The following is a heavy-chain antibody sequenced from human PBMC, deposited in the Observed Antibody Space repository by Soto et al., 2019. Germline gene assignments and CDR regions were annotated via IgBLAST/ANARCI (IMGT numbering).Heavy chain of an antibody. CDR3: ARVGXSGGSCYSAIIRYGMDV. CDR2: IIPIFGTA. J-gene: IGHJ6*02. CDR1: GGTFSSCA. V-gene: IGHV1-69*13. D-gene: IGHD2-15*01. Sequence: SVKVSCKASGGTFSSCAISWVRQAPGQGLEWMGGIIPIFGTANYAQKFQGRVTITADESTSTAYMELSSLRSEDTAVYYCARVGXSGGSCYSAIIRYGMDVWGQGTTVTVSS.